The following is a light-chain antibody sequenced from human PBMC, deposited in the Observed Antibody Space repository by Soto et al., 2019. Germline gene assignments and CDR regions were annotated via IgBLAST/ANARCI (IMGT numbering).Light chain of an antibody. CDR1: QNIYNN. CDR3: QQYNNWPLT. V-gene: IGKV3-15*01. J-gene: IGKJ4*01. CDR2: HAS. Sequence: EIVMTQSPATLSVSPGERATLSCRADQNIYNNLAWYQQKPGQAPRLLIYHASSRATGITARFSGSGSGTDFTLTITSLQSEDFAVYYCQQYNNWPLTFGGGTKVEIK.